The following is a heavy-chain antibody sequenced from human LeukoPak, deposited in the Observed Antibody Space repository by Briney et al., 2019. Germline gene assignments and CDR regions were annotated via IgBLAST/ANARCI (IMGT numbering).Heavy chain of an antibody. J-gene: IGHJ4*02. CDR2: ISAYNGNT. CDR1: GYTFTSYG. D-gene: IGHD6-19*01. CDR3: ARDIRAARSYSSGMIDY. V-gene: IGHV1-18*01. Sequence: GASVKVSCKASGYTFTSYGISWVRQAPGQGLEWMGWISAYNGNTNYAQKLQGRVTMTTDTSTSTAYMELRSLRPDDTAVYYCARDIRAARSYSSGMIDYWGQGTLVTVSS.